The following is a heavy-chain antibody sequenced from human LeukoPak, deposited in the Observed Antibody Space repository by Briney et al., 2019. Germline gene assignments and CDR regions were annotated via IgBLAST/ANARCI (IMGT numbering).Heavy chain of an antibody. J-gene: IGHJ3*02. D-gene: IGHD3-9*01. CDR2: ISAYNGDT. CDR1: GYTFSSYG. CDR3: ARGHDILTGYYPTPHDAFDI. Sequence: ASVKVSCKVSGYTFSSYGISWVRQAPGQGLEWMGWISAYNGDTNYAQNFQGRVTMTTDTSTSTAYMELRSLRSDDTAVYYCARGHDILTGYYPTPHDAFDIWGQGTMVTVSS. V-gene: IGHV1-18*01.